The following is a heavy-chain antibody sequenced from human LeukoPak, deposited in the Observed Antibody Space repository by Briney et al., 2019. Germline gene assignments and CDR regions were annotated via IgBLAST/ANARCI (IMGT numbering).Heavy chain of an antibody. V-gene: IGHV3-21*01. CDR3: ARDRIVVVPAALVFDP. Sequence: GGSLRLSCAASGFTFSSYSMNWVRQAPGKGLEWVSSISSSSSYIYYADSVKGRFTISRDNAKNSLYLQMNSLRAEDTAGYYCARDRIVVVPAALVFDPWGQGTLVTVSS. D-gene: IGHD2-2*01. CDR2: ISSSSSYI. J-gene: IGHJ5*02. CDR1: GFTFSSYS.